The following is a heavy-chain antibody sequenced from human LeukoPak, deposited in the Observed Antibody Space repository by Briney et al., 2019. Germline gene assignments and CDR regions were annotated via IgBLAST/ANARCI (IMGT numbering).Heavy chain of an antibody. Sequence: PSETLSLTCAVYGGSFSGYYWSWIRQPPGKGLEWIGSIYHSGSTYYNPSLKSRVIISVDTSKNQFSLKVSSVTAADTAVYYCARGITLFGVVIIKNYYMDVWGKGTTVTVSS. CDR2: IYHSGST. CDR1: GGSFSGYY. J-gene: IGHJ6*03. CDR3: ARGITLFGVVIIKNYYMDV. D-gene: IGHD3-3*01. V-gene: IGHV4-34*01.